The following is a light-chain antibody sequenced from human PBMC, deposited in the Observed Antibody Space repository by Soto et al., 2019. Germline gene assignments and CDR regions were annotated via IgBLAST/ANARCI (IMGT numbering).Light chain of an antibody. Sequence: DTVTTQSPLSLPVTPGEPASISCRSSQTLLHSNGYNYLDWYLQKPGQSPQLLIYLGSNRASGVPDRFSGSGSGTDFTLKISRVEAEDVGVYYCMQALQTPWTFGQGTKV. CDR2: LGS. CDR1: QTLLHSNGYNY. J-gene: IGKJ1*01. CDR3: MQALQTPWT. V-gene: IGKV2-28*01.